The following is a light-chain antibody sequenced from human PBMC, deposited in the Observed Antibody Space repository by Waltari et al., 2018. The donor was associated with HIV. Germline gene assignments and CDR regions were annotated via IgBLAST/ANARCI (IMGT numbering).Light chain of an antibody. V-gene: IGLV2-23*02. CDR1: TSEIAIHTL. Sequence: QSALTQAASVYASLGQSTNISCPAPTSEIAIHTLDPRYQHHPGKAPKLILYEVNNRPSGVSNRFSGSRSGNTTSLTITGLLADDEADYYCCSCSVTNSLWVFGGGTKVTVV. J-gene: IGLJ3*02. CDR2: EVN. CDR3: CSCSVTNSLWV.